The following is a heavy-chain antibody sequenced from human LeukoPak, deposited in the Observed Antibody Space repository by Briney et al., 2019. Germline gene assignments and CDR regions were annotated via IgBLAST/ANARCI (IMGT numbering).Heavy chain of an antibody. J-gene: IGHJ6*03. CDR2: ISGSGGST. Sequence: GGSLRLSCAASGFTFSSYAMSWVRQAPGKGLEWVSAISGSGGSTYYADSVKGRFTISRDNSKNTLYLQMNSLRAEDTAVYYCARVMKVRYGGNALDYYYYMDVWGKGTTVTVSS. V-gene: IGHV3-23*01. CDR1: GFTFSSYA. D-gene: IGHD4-23*01. CDR3: ARVMKVRYGGNALDYYYYMDV.